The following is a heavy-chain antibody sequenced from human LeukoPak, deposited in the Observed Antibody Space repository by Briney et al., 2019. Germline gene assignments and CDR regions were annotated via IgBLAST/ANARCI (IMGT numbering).Heavy chain of an antibody. CDR3: ARGSPPRRNYDSSGYYSYYFDY. J-gene: IGHJ4*02. CDR2: ISAYNGNT. CDR1: GYTFTSSG. D-gene: IGHD3-22*01. Sequence: ALVKVSCKASGYTFTSSGISWVRQSPGQGLEWMGWISAYNGNTNYAQKLQGRVTMTTDTSTRTAYMELRSLRSDDTAVYYCARGSPPRRNYDSSGYYSYYFDYWGQGTLVTVSS. V-gene: IGHV1-18*01.